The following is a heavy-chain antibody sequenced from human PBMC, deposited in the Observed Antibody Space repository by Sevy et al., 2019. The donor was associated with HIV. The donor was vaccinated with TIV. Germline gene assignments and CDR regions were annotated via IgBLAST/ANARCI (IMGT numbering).Heavy chain of an antibody. CDR1: GYSFTSYW. J-gene: IGHJ5*02. V-gene: IGHV5-51*01. Sequence: GESLKISCKGSGYSFTSYWIGWVRQMPGKGLEWMGIIYPGDSDTRYSPSFQGQVTISADKSISTAYLQWSSLKASDTAMYYCARKYYYILTGYYRFDPWGQGTLVTVSS. CDR3: ARKYYYILTGYYRFDP. D-gene: IGHD3-9*01. CDR2: IYPGDSDT.